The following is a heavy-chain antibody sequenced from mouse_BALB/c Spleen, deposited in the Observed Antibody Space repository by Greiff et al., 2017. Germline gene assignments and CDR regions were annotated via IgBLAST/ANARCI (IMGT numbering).Heavy chain of an antibody. CDR3: ARTMITDAMDY. J-gene: IGHJ4*01. D-gene: IGHD2-4*01. V-gene: IGHV2-9*02. CDR1: GFSLTSYG. CDR2: IWAGGST. Sequence: VNVVESGPGLVAPSQSLSITCTVSGFSLTSYGVHWVRQPPGKGLEWLGVIWAGGSTNYNSALMSRLSISKDNSKSQVFLKMNSLQTDDTAMYYCARTMITDAMDYWGQGTSVTVSS.